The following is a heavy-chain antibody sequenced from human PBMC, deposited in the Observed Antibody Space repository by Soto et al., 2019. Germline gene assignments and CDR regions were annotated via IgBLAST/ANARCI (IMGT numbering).Heavy chain of an antibody. D-gene: IGHD6-6*01. Sequence: QVQLVQSGAEVKKPGASVKVSCKTSGYTFTGYYMHWVRQAPGQGLEWMGWINPIFGTANYAQKFQGRVTITADKSTSTAYMELSSLRSEDTAVYYCAGDGSSHYYYGMDVWGQGTTVTVSS. CDR1: GYTFTGYY. V-gene: IGHV1-69*06. CDR3: AGDGSSHYYYGMDV. CDR2: INPIFGTA. J-gene: IGHJ6*02.